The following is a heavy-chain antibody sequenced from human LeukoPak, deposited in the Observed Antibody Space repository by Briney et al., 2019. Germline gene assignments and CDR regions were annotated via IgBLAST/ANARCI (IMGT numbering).Heavy chain of an antibody. CDR1: GGPISGYY. V-gene: IGHV4-4*07. CDR3: ARKRKGAYDFDY. D-gene: IGHD3-16*01. CDR2: IYASGST. J-gene: IGHJ4*02. Sequence: SETLSLTCTASGGPISGYYWSWIRQPAGKGLEWIGRIYASGSTNYNPSLSSRVTMSVDTSKNQFSLKLTSVTAADTAVYYCARKRKGAYDFDYWGQGTLVTVSS.